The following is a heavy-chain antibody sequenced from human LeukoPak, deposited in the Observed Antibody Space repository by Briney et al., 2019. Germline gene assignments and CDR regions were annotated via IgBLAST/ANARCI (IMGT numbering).Heavy chain of an antibody. V-gene: IGHV4-59*01. CDR3: ARVVRGVVTSNWFDP. D-gene: IGHD2-21*02. CDR2: VASSGTS. J-gene: IGHJ5*02. CDR1: GDSLNTCY. Sequence: PSETLSLTCTVSGDSLNTCYWTWIRQTPGKELEWIGFVASSGTSNYNPSLKSRVSISIDTSKNQFSLALTSVTPADTAVYYCARVVRGVVTSNWFDPWGQGTLVSVSS.